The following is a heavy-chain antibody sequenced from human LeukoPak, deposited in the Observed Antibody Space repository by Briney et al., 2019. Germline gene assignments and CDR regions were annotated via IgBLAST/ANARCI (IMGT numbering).Heavy chain of an antibody. Sequence: GGSLRLSCAASGSTFSSYGMHWVRQAPGKGLEWVAFIRYDGSNKYYADSVKGRFTISRDNSKNTLYLQMNSLRAEDTAVYYCAKAQDYDILTGYYVGWGLGAFDIWGQGTMVTVSS. D-gene: IGHD3-9*01. CDR3: AKAQDYDILTGYYVGWGLGAFDI. CDR1: GSTFSSYG. V-gene: IGHV3-30*02. CDR2: IRYDGSNK. J-gene: IGHJ3*02.